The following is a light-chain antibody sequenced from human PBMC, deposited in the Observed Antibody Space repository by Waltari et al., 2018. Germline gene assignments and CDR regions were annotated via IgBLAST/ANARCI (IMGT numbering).Light chain of an antibody. J-gene: IGKJ4*01. Sequence: EIVLTQSPGPLSLSPGERATLSCRASQSVAGRNLAWYQQKAGQAPRLLIYGASSRATGIPDRFSGSGSGTEFTLTISRLEPEDVAVYYCQQYNNSPLTFGGGTKVEIK. V-gene: IGKV3-20*01. CDR3: QQYNNSPLT. CDR2: GAS. CDR1: QSVAGRN.